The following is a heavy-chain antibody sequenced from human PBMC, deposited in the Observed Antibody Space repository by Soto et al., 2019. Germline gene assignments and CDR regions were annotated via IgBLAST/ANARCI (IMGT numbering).Heavy chain of an antibody. D-gene: IGHD6-13*01. J-gene: IGHJ4*02. CDR2: ISSSSSTI. V-gene: IGHV3-48*01. CDR3: AREIYSSSWYRHFDY. CDR1: GFTFSSYS. Sequence: GGSLRLSCAASGFTFSSYSMNWVRQAPGKGLEWVSYISSSSSTIYYADSVKGRFTISRDNAKNSLYLQMNSLRAEDTAVYYSAREIYSSSWYRHFDYWGQGTLVTVSS.